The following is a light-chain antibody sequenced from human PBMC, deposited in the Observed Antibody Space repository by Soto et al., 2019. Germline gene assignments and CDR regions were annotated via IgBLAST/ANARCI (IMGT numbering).Light chain of an antibody. CDR2: KAS. CDR1: QSISTW. Sequence: DIQMTQSPSTLSASVGDRVTITCRASQSISTWFAWYQQKPGKAPKLLIYKASSLESGVPSRFSGSGAGTEFTLTISSLQPDDFATYYCQQYNTYPLTFGGGTTVEIQ. CDR3: QQYNTYPLT. V-gene: IGKV1-5*03. J-gene: IGKJ4*01.